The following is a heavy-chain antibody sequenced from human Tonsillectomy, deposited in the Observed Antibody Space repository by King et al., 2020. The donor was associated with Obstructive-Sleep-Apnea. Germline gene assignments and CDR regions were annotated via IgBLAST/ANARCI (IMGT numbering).Heavy chain of an antibody. D-gene: IGHD3-10*01. V-gene: IGHV3-21*01. CDR3: ARDLWARFDEVGLDY. Sequence: VQLVESGGGLVKPGGSLRLSFAASGFNFSIHSMNWVRQAPGKGLEWLSSICSISDYTYYAGSVKGRRTVSRHNAKNSLYLQMSSLRAEDTAVYYCARDLWARFDEVGLDYWGQGALVTVSS. CDR1: GFNFSIHS. J-gene: IGHJ4*02. CDR2: ICSISDYT.